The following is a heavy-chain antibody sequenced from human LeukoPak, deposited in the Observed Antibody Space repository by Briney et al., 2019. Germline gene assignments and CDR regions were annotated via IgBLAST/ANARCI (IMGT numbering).Heavy chain of an antibody. J-gene: IGHJ4*02. Sequence: GGSLRLSCAVSGFPFTNYWMSWVRQAPGKGLEWVANIKEDGSVMYYVDSLKGRFTFSRDSAQNSLYLQMNSLRVEDTAVYFCARDLWGSYSTGSYLDYWGQGALVTVSS. CDR3: ARDLWGSYSTGSYLDY. CDR1: GFPFTNYW. D-gene: IGHD6-19*01. CDR2: IKEDGSVM. V-gene: IGHV3-7*01.